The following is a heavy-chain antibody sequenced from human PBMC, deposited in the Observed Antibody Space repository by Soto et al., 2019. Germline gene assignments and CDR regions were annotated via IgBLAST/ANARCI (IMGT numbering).Heavy chain of an antibody. V-gene: IGHV3-33*01. CDR2: IWYDGSNK. J-gene: IGHJ4*02. D-gene: IGHD3-16*01. Sequence: GGSLRLSCAASGFTFSSYGMHWVRQAPGKGLEWVAVIWYDGSNKYYADSVKGRFTISRDNSKNTLYLQMNSLRAEDTAVYYCARERDYDYIWGTVDYWGQGTLVTVSS. CDR3: ARERDYDYIWGTVDY. CDR1: GFTFSSYG.